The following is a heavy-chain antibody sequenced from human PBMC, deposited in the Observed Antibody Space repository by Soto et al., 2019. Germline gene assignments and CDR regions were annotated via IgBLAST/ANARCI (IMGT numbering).Heavy chain of an antibody. CDR1: SGSISSSNW. D-gene: IGHD6-19*01. CDR3: ARDRDSSGWSDAFDI. Sequence: PSETLSLTCAVSSGSISSSNWWSWVRQPPGKGLEWIGEIYHSGSTNYNPSLKSRVTKSVDKSKNQFSLKLSSVTAADTAVFYCARDRDSSGWSDAFDIWGQGTMVTVSS. V-gene: IGHV4-4*02. J-gene: IGHJ3*02. CDR2: IYHSGST.